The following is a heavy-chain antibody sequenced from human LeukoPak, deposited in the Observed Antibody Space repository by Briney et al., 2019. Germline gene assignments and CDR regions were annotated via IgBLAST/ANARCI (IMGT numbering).Heavy chain of an antibody. J-gene: IGHJ6*03. Sequence: ASVKVSCKASGYTFTSYGISWVRQAPGQGLEWMGWISAYNGNTNYAQKLQGRVTMTTDTFTSTAYMELRSLRSDDTAVYYCARVRGDGYNLQGYDYYYMDVWGKGTTVTVSS. D-gene: IGHD5-24*01. V-gene: IGHV1-18*01. CDR2: ISAYNGNT. CDR1: GYTFTSYG. CDR3: ARVRGDGYNLQGYDYYYMDV.